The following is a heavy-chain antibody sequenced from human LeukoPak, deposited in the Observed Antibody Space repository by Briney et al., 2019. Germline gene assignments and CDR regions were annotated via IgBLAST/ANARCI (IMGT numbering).Heavy chain of an antibody. Sequence: GGSLRLSCAPSGFTFSSYWMHWVRQAPGKGLVWVSRINSDGSSTNYADSVKGRFTISRDNAKNTLYLQMNSLRAEDTAVYYCAKGDYYDSSGYPPLFDYWGQGTLVTVSS. CDR1: GFTFSSYW. CDR3: AKGDYYDSSGYPPLFDY. J-gene: IGHJ4*02. V-gene: IGHV3-74*01. D-gene: IGHD3-22*01. CDR2: INSDGSST.